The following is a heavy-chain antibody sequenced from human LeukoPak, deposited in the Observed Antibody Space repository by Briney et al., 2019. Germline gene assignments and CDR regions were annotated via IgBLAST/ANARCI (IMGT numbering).Heavy chain of an antibody. CDR2: IKQDGSEK. CDR1: GFTFSSYW. Sequence: PGGSLRLSCAASGFTFSSYWMSWVRQAPGKGLEWVANIKQDGSEKYYVDSVKGRFTISRDNAKNSLYLQMNSLRAEDTAVYYCARDHRGYSYGLVLSVYYGMDVWGQGTTVTVSS. V-gene: IGHV3-7*01. J-gene: IGHJ6*02. CDR3: ARDHRGYSYGLVLSVYYGMDV. D-gene: IGHD5-18*01.